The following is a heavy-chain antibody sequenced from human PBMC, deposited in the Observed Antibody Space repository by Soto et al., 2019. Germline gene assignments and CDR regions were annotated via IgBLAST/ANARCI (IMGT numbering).Heavy chain of an antibody. D-gene: IGHD5-18*01. V-gene: IGHV3-66*01. Sequence: PGGSLRLSCAASGFPFSSYAMSWVRPAPGKGLEWVSVIYSGGSTYYADSVKGRFTISRDNSKNTLYLQMNSLRAEDTAVYYCARDRPAPFGMEQLWSPYYYYGMDVWGQGTTVTVSS. CDR3: ARDRPAPFGMEQLWSPYYYYGMDV. CDR2: IYSGGST. J-gene: IGHJ6*02. CDR1: GFPFSSYA.